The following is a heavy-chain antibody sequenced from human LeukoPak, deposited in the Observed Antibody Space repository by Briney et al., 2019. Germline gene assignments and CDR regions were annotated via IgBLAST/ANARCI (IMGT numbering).Heavy chain of an antibody. V-gene: IGHV2-5*02. J-gene: IGHJ4*02. D-gene: IGHD3-10*01. Sequence: ESGPTLVKPTQTLTLTCTFSGFSLSTSGVGVGWIRQPPGKALEWLGVIYWDDDRRYSPSLKSRLTITKDTSKNQVVLKMTNMDPVDTATYYCAHSPSYYYGSGSYHAVDYWGQGTLVTVSS. CDR2: IYWDDDR. CDR1: GFSLSTSGVG. CDR3: AHSPSYYYGSGSYHAVDY.